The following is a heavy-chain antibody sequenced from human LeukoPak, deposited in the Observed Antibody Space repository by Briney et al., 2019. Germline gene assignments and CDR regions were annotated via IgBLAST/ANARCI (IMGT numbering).Heavy chain of an antibody. CDR1: GYTFTSYG. V-gene: IGHV1-18*01. J-gene: IGHJ4*02. Sequence: ASVKVSCKASGYTFTSYGISWVRQAPGQGLEWMGGISAYNGNTNYAQKLQGRVTMTTDTSTSTAYMELRSLRSDDTAVYYCARGSLDYYDSSGPNFDYWGQGTLVTVSS. D-gene: IGHD3-22*01. CDR3: ARGSLDYYDSSGPNFDY. CDR2: ISAYNGNT.